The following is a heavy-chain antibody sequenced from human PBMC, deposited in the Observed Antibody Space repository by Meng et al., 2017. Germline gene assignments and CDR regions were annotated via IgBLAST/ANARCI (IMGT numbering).Heavy chain of an antibody. CDR1: GYSFTSYW. CDR2: IYPGDSDT. CDR3: ARGIFGVVANWFDP. J-gene: IGHJ5*02. D-gene: IGHD3-3*01. Sequence: GEFLKISCKGSGYSFTSYWIGWVRQTPGKGLEWMWIIYPGDSDTRYSPSFQGQVTISADKPISTAYLQRGSLKASNTAMYYCARGIFGVVANWFDPWGQGTLVTVSS. V-gene: IGHV5-51*04.